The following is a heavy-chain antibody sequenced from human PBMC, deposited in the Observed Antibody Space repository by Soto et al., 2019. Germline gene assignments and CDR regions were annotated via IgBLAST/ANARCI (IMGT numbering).Heavy chain of an antibody. J-gene: IGHJ5*02. D-gene: IGHD2-2*01. Sequence: KPSETLSLTCAVPGGSISSGGYSWSWIRQPPGKGLEWIGYIYHSGSTYYNPSLKSRVTISVDRSKNQFSLKLSSVTAADTAVYYCARVSGYCSSTSCYDNWFDPWGQGTLVTVSS. CDR2: IYHSGST. CDR3: ARVSGYCSSTSCYDNWFDP. CDR1: GGSISSGGYS. V-gene: IGHV4-30-2*01.